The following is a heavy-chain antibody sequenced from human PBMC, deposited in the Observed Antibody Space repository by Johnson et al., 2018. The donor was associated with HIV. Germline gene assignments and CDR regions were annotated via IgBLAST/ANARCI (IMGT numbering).Heavy chain of an antibody. CDR2: ISYDGSNK. CDR1: GFTFSSYA. CDR3: ARVGRLPSTFDI. D-gene: IGHD3-16*01. Sequence: QMLLVESGGGLVKPGGSLRLSCAASGFTFSSYAMHWVRQAPGKGLEWVAVISYDGSNKYYEDSVKGRFTISRDNSKNTLYLQMNSLRAEDTAVYYCARVGRLPSTFDIWGQGTMVTVSS. J-gene: IGHJ3*02. V-gene: IGHV3-30*04.